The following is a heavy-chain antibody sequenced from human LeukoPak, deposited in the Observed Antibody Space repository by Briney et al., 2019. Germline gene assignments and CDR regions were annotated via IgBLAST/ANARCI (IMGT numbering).Heavy chain of an antibody. CDR1: GGSISTYY. J-gene: IGHJ3*02. CDR3: ARRPPALGAFDI. V-gene: IGHV4-59*08. Sequence: SETLSLTCTVSGGSISTYYWSWIRQPPGKGLEWIGYIYYSGITKYNPSLKSRVTISADTSKNQFSLQLSSVTAADTAIYYCARRPPALGAFDIWGHGTMVTVSS. CDR2: IYYSGIT.